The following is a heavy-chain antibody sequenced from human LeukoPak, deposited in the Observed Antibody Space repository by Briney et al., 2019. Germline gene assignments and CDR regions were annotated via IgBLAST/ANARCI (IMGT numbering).Heavy chain of an antibody. V-gene: IGHV3-23*01. CDR3: AKGGTVTTFHYYYYMDV. CDR2: ISGSGGST. Sequence: HAGGSLRLSCAASGFTFSSYGMSWVRQAPGKGLEWVSAISGSGGSTYYADSVKGRFTISRDNSKNTLYLQMNSLRAEDTAVYYCAKGGTVTTFHYYYYMDVWGKGTTVTISS. D-gene: IGHD4-17*01. CDR1: GFTFSSYG. J-gene: IGHJ6*03.